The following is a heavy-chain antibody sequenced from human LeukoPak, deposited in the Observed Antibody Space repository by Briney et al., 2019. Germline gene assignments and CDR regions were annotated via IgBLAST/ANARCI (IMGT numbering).Heavy chain of an antibody. D-gene: IGHD6-13*01. J-gene: IGHJ4*02. CDR2: IYYSGST. CDR3: AGPVAAAGSEIHN. Sequence: PSETLSLTCTVSGGSISSSSYYWGWIRQPPGKGLEWIGSIYYSGSTYYNPSLKSRVTISVDTSKNQFSLKLSSVTAADTAVYYCAGPVAAAGSEIHNWGQGTMVTVSS. V-gene: IGHV4-39*07. CDR1: GGSISSSSYY.